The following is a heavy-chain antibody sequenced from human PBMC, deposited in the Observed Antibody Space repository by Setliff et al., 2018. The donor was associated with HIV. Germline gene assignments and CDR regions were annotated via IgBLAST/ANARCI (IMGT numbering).Heavy chain of an antibody. J-gene: IGHJ4*02. CDR1: SGSISYYY. CDR3: ARDRAVADDFDC. Sequence: LSLTCNVSSGSISYYYWSWVRQPPGGGLEWFGNMYYSGSTNYNPSLKSRVTISVDTSKNQISLKLTSVTAADTAVYFCARDRAVADDFDCWGQGTLVTVSS. V-gene: IGHV4-59*01. CDR2: MYYSGST. D-gene: IGHD6-19*01.